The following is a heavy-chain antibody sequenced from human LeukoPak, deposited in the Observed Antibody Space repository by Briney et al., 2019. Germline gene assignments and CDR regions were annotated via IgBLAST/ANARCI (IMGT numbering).Heavy chain of an antibody. J-gene: IGHJ6*02. V-gene: IGHV1-18*01. CDR3: ARVAGAAAEYYGMDV. CDR2: ISAYNGNT. Sequence: ASVKVSCKASGCTFTSYGISWVQQAPGQGLEWMGWISAYNGNTNYAQKLQGRVIMTTDTSTSTAYMELRSLRSDDTAVYYCARVAGAAAEYYGMDVWGQGTTVTVSS. D-gene: IGHD6-13*01. CDR1: GCTFTSYG.